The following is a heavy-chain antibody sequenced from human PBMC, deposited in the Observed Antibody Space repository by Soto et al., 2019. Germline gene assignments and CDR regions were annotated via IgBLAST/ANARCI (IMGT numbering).Heavy chain of an antibody. CDR2: ISHSGST. J-gene: IGHJ4*02. Sequence: PSETLSRTCAVSGDSINSSHWLNWSRHPPRKGLGWIRQISHSGSTSYNPSLTSRVNKSVDKSKTRFSLKLPSVTAAHTAVYYCAARHFWSGPWTETRLDYWGQGTLVTVSS. V-gene: IGHV4-4*02. D-gene: IGHD3-3*02. CDR3: AARHFWSGPWTETRLDY. CDR1: GDSINSSHW.